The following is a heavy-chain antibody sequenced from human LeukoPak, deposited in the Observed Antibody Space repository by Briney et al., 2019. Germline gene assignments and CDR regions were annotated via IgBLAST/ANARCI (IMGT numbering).Heavy chain of an antibody. Sequence: GGSLRLSCAASTFTFKRYAMSWVRQAPGKGLEWVSAITGSGGITYYADSVKGRFTIYRDNSKNTLYLQMNSLRAEDTAVYFCAKGGNGDYIDYWGQGTLVTVSS. V-gene: IGHV3-23*01. CDR3: AKGGNGDYIDY. D-gene: IGHD4-17*01. CDR1: TFTFKRYA. CDR2: ITGSGGIT. J-gene: IGHJ4*02.